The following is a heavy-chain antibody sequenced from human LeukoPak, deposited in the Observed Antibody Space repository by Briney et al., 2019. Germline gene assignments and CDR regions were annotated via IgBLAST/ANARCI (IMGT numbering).Heavy chain of an antibody. Sequence: GGSLRLSCAASGFTFSSYEMNWVRQAPGKGLEWVGRIKSKTDGGTTDYAAPVKGRFTISRDDSKNTLYLQMNSLRTEDTALYYCTSSGTSGAGDFDYWGQGTLVTVSS. V-gene: IGHV3-15*01. CDR1: GFTFSSYE. J-gene: IGHJ4*02. CDR2: IKSKTDGGTT. CDR3: TSSGTSGAGDFDY. D-gene: IGHD1-26*01.